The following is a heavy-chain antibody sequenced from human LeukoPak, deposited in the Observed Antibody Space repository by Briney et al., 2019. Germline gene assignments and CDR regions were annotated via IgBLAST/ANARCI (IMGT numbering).Heavy chain of an antibody. J-gene: IGHJ4*02. V-gene: IGHV3-33*01. CDR2: MWYDGSNK. CDR3: ARGLPAVMIYHFYY. D-gene: IGHD2-8*01. CDR1: EFTLSSYG. Sequence: GGSLRLSCAASEFTLSSYGLHWVRQAPGKGLEWVAVMWYDGSNKYYADSVKGRFTISRDDSKNTLYLQMNSLRAEDTAMYYCARGLPAVMIYHFYYWGQGTLVTVSS.